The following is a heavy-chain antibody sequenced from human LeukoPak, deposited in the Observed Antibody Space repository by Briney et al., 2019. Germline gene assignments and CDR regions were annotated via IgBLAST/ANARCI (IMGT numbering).Heavy chain of an antibody. CDR2: ISWNGARI. Sequence: PGGSLRLSCAASGFTSAEYTMHWVRQAPGKGLEWVSLISWNGARIHYGDSVKGRFTISRDNSKNSLYLQMNSLRTEDTALYYCVKDLVAASENVRGWYPMDYWGQGTLVTVSS. J-gene: IGHJ4*02. CDR3: VKDLVAASENVRGWYPMDY. D-gene: IGHD6-19*01. CDR1: GFTSAEYT. V-gene: IGHV3-43*01.